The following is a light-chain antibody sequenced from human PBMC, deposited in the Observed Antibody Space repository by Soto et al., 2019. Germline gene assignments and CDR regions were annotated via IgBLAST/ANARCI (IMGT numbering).Light chain of an antibody. CDR1: QNIARY. J-gene: IGKJ1*01. V-gene: IGKV1-39*01. CDR3: QQSLNTPRT. CDR2: GTS. Sequence: DIQMTQSPSSLSAFVGDRVIITCRASQNIARYLNWYQHKSGRAPRRLIYGTSTLQSGVPSRFSGSGSGTEFTLTISSLLPEDFATYYCQQSLNTPRTFGQGTKVELK.